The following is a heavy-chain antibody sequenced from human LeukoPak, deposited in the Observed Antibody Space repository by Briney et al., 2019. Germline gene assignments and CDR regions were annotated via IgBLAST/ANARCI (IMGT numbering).Heavy chain of an antibody. V-gene: IGHV3-23*01. D-gene: IGHD2-2*01. CDR1: GFTFSNYA. CDR2: ITDTGFAT. CDR3: ARAGFCSTTTCYNPFDY. J-gene: IGHJ4*02. Sequence: GGSLRLSCAASGFTFSNYAMTWVRQAPGRGLEWVSGITDTGFATFYADSVRGRFTISRDNSRNTLYLQMDSLRAEDTAVYYCARAGFCSTTTCYNPFDYWGQGTRVTVSS.